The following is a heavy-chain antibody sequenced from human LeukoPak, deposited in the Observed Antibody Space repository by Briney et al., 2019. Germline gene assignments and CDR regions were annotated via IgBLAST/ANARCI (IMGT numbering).Heavy chain of an antibody. D-gene: IGHD4-17*01. CDR2: INPDGSST. V-gene: IGHV3-74*01. J-gene: IGHJ4*02. Sequence: GGSLRLSCAASGFTFSSYWMHWVRQTPGKELVWVSRINPDGSSTNYADSVKGRFTISRDNAQNTLYLQVNSLRAEDTAVYYCARQWGYGDYKTDYWGQGTLVTVSS. CDR1: GFTFSSYW. CDR3: ARQWGYGDYKTDY.